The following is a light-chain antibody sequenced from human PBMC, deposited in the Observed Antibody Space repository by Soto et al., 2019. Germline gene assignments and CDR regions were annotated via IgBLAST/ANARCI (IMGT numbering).Light chain of an antibody. CDR2: GAS. Sequence: EIVFTQSPVTLSLSRVERATLSFRASQIVSSSYLAWYQKNPGQAPRLLIYGASSRATGIPDRFSGSGSGTDFPLTIRRLEPEDFAVYYCQQYGSSPPFTCGQGTRREI. V-gene: IGKV3-20*01. J-gene: IGKJ5*01. CDR3: QQYGSSPPFT. CDR1: QIVSSSY.